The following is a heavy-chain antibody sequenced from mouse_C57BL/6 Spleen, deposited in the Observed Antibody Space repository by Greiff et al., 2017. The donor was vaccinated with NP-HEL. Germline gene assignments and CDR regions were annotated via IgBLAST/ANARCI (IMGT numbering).Heavy chain of an antibody. CDR3: AGYYGYPWFAY. CDR2: IDPEDGET. D-gene: IGHD2-2*01. J-gene: IGHJ3*01. V-gene: IGHV14-2*01. CDR1: SFNIKDYY. Sequence: VQLQQSGAELVKPGASVKLSCTASSFNIKDYYMHWVKQRTEQGLEWIGRIDPEDGETKYAPKFQGKATITADTSSNTAYLQLSSLTSEDTAVYYCAGYYGYPWFAYWGQGTLVTVSA.